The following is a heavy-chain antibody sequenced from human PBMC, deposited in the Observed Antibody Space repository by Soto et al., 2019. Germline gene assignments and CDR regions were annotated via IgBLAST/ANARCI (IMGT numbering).Heavy chain of an antibody. CDR1: SSSNRSGRYY. J-gene: IGHJ3*02. D-gene: IGHD3-10*01. CDR2: IYYSGST. V-gene: IGHV4-39*01. Sequence: CSECSSSNRSGRYYWGWISQPPGKGLEWIGSIYYSGSTYYNPSLKSRVTISVDNSKNQYSLKLSSVTAADTAVYDSASPGGSVSYYAAFDIWGQGTMVTVSS. CDR3: ASPGGSVSYYAAFDI.